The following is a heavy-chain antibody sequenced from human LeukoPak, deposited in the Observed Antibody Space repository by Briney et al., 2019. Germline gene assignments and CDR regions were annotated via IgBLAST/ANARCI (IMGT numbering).Heavy chain of an antibody. J-gene: IGHJ6*03. CDR3: AKPEYSSGWYSYYYYYYMDV. CDR2: IKQDGSEK. CDR1: GFTFSSYW. V-gene: IGHV3-7*01. Sequence: GGSLRLSCAASGFTFSSYWMSWVRQAPGKGLEWVANIKQDGSEKYYVDSVKGRFTISRDNAKNSLYLQMNSLRAEDTAVYYCAKPEYSSGWYSYYYYYYMDVWGKGTTVTISS. D-gene: IGHD6-19*01.